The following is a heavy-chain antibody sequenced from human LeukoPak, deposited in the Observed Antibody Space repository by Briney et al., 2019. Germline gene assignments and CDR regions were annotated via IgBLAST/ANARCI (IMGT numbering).Heavy chain of an antibody. D-gene: IGHD3-22*01. CDR1: GFTFSSYA. J-gene: IGHJ4*02. Sequence: GVSLRLSCAASGFTFSSYAMHWVRQAPGKGLEWVAVISYDGSNKYYADSVKSRFTISRDNSKNTLYLQMNSLRAEDTAVYYGAKGRTMIVVTPVVWGQGTLVTVSS. V-gene: IGHV3-30*04. CDR2: ISYDGSNK. CDR3: AKGRTMIVVTPVV.